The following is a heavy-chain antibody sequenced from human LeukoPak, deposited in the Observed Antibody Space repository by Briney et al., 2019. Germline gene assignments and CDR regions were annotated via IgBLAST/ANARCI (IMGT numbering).Heavy chain of an antibody. CDR1: GGSMSSYY. D-gene: IGHD3-9*01. Sequence: SETLSLTCSVSGGSMSSYYWSWIRQPAGKGLEWIGRIFISGGTNYNPSLRSRVTMSLDTSKNQFSLKLYSVTAADTAVYYCARGGSTLHSAGGHDIEFYYYYYMDVWGKGTTVTISS. V-gene: IGHV4-4*07. J-gene: IGHJ6*03. CDR2: IFISGGT. CDR3: ARGGSTLHSAGGHDIEFYYYYYMDV.